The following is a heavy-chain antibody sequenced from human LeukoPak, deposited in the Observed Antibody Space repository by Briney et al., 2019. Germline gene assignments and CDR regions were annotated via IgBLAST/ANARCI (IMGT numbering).Heavy chain of an antibody. CDR3: ARHADGGTFPLDY. CDR2: SVDTSMN. D-gene: IGHD1-26*01. J-gene: IGHJ4*02. Sequence: SETLSLTCIVSGGSISCHSWRSRVTISVDTSMNLNSSLKSRVTISIDTSKNQFSLKVSSVTAADTAVYYCARHADGGTFPLDYWGQGSLVTVSS. V-gene: IGHV4-59*08. CDR1: GGSISCHS.